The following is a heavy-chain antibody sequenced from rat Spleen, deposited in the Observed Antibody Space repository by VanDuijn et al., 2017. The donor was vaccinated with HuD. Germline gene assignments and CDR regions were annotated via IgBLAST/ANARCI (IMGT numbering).Heavy chain of an antibody. Sequence: EVHLVESGGGLVQPGRSLKLSCAASGFTFSNYGMHWIRQAPTKGLEWVASISPSGGSTYYRDSVKGRFTISRDNAKRTLYLQMDSLRSEDAATYYCSRHNSGYGVMDAWGQGASVTVSS. V-gene: IGHV5-19*01. CDR1: GFTFSNYG. D-gene: IGHD4-3*01. CDR2: ISPSGGST. J-gene: IGHJ4*01. CDR3: SRHNSGYGVMDA.